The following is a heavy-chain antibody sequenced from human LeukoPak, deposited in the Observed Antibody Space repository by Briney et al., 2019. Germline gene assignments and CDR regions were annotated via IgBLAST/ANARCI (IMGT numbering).Heavy chain of an antibody. V-gene: IGHV3-23*01. CDR3: AKGHSSGYYFDAFDI. CDR1: GFTFSIYA. D-gene: IGHD3-22*01. J-gene: IGHJ3*02. Sequence: GGSLRLSCAASGFTFSIYAMSWVRRAPGKGLEWASAISGSGGSTYYADSVKGRFTISRDNSKNTLYLQMNSLRAEDTAVYYCAKGHSSGYYFDAFDIWGQGTMVTVSS. CDR2: ISGSGGST.